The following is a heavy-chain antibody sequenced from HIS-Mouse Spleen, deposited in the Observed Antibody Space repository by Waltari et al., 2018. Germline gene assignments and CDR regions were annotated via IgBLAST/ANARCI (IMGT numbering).Heavy chain of an antibody. CDR3: ARYLYSWNYFRLEDAFDI. CDR2: IYYSGST. J-gene: IGHJ3*02. V-gene: IGHV4-59*01. CDR1: GGSISGYY. D-gene: IGHD1-7*01. Sequence: QVQLQESGPGLVKPSETLSLTCTVSGGSISGYYWSWIRQPPGKGLEWIGYIYYSGSTNYHPSLKRRVTIAVETSKNQCSLKLSSVTAADTAVYYCARYLYSWNYFRLEDAFDIWGQGTMVTVSS.